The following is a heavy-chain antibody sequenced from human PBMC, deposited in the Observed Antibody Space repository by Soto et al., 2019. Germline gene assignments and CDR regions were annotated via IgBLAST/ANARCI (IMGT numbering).Heavy chain of an antibody. V-gene: IGHV4-30-2*01. CDR2: IYHSGST. CDR1: GGSISSGGYS. J-gene: IGHJ4*02. CDR3: ARGMTTVTTIDY. D-gene: IGHD4-4*01. Sequence: PSETLSLTCAVSGGSISSGGYSWSWIRQPPGKGLEWIGYIYHSGSTYYNPSLKSRVTISVDRSKNQFSLKLSSVTAADTAAYYCARGMTTVTTIDYWGQGTLVTVSS.